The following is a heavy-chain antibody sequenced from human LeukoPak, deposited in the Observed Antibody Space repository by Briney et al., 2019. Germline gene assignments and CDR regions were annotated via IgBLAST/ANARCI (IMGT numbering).Heavy chain of an antibody. D-gene: IGHD1-14*01. Sequence: GGSLRLSCAASGFTLSSYWMSWVRQAPGKGLEWVANIKQDGSEKYYVDSVKGRFTISRDNAKNSLYLQMNSLRAEDTAVYYCARANRQISSLIYFDYWGQGTLVTVSS. CDR3: ARANRQISSLIYFDY. CDR1: GFTLSSYW. J-gene: IGHJ4*02. V-gene: IGHV3-7*01. CDR2: IKQDGSEK.